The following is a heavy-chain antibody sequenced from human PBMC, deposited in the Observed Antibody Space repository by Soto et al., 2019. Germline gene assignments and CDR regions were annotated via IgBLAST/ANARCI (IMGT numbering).Heavy chain of an antibody. CDR3: ARAQREGNTMVRGVIKFDP. D-gene: IGHD3-10*01. CDR1: GYTFTGYY. Sequence: ASVKVSCKASGYTFTGYYMHWVRQAPGQGLEWMGWINPNSGGTNYAQKFQGWVTMTRDTSISTAYMELSRLRSDDTAVYYCARAQREGNTMVRGVIKFDPWGQGTLVTVSS. J-gene: IGHJ5*02. V-gene: IGHV1-2*04. CDR2: INPNSGGT.